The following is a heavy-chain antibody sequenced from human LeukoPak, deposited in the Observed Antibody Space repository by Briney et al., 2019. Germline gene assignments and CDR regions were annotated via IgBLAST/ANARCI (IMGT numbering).Heavy chain of an antibody. CDR2: IYYSGGT. V-gene: IGHV4-59*01. J-gene: IGHJ4*02. CDR3: ARGEMATINY. Sequence: PSETLSLTCTVSGGSISSYYWSWIRQPAGKGLEWIGYIYYSGGTNYNPSLKSRVTISVDTSKNQFSLKLSSVTAADTAVYYCARGEMATINYWGQGTLVTVSS. D-gene: IGHD5-24*01. CDR1: GGSISSYY.